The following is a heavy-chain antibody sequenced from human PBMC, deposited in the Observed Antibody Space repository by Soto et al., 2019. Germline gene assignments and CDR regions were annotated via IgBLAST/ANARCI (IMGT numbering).Heavy chain of an antibody. V-gene: IGHV3-23*02. CDR1: GFTFSSYA. CDR3: ARQGSY. CDR2: ISGTA. J-gene: IGHJ4*02. Sequence: PGGSLRLSCAASGFTFSSYAMSWVRQAPGKGLEWVSAISGTAHYNPSLKSRINISADPSKNQVSLTLTSVTAADTAVYYCARQGSYWGQGALVTVSS.